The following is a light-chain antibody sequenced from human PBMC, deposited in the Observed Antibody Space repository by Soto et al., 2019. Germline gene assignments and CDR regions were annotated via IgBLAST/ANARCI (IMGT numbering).Light chain of an antibody. CDR2: DTS. J-gene: IGKJ4*01. CDR3: QKYNSAPLT. V-gene: IGKV1-27*01. CDR1: QGIAPY. Sequence: DVQMTQSPSSLSSFVGDRVTITCRASQGIAPYLAWFQQKPGKVPKLLLYDTSNFQSGVQSRFSGSGSGTDFTLTINSLQPEDVGTYYCQKYNSAPLTFGGGTKVEIK.